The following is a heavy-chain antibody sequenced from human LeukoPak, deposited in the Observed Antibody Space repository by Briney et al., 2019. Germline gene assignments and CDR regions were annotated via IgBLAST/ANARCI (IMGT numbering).Heavy chain of an antibody. CDR3: AKGGGRYSYGGNDY. CDR2: IGGPGVNT. J-gene: IGHJ4*02. CDR1: GFTFSSYA. Sequence: LPGESLRLSCAASGFTFSSYAMSWVRQAPGKGLEWVSGIGGPGVNTYYADSVKGRFTISRDNSKNTLYLQMNSLRAEDTAEYYCAKGGGRYSYGGNDYWGQGTLVTVAS. V-gene: IGHV3-23*01. D-gene: IGHD5-18*01.